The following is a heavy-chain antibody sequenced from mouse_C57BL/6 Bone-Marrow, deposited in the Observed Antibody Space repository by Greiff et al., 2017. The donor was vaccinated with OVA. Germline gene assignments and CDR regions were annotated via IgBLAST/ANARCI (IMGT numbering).Heavy chain of an antibody. V-gene: IGHV1-64*01. D-gene: IGHD1-1*01. CDR3: ERNYGSSCGYFDV. CDR2: IHPNSGST. J-gene: IGHJ1*03. Sequence: VQLQQPGAELVKPGASVKLSCKASGYTFTSYWMHWVKQRPGQGLEWIGMIHPNSGSTNYNEKFKSKATLTVDKSPSTAYMQLSSLTSEDSAVXDCERNYGSSCGYFDVWGTGTTVTVSS. CDR1: GYTFTSYW.